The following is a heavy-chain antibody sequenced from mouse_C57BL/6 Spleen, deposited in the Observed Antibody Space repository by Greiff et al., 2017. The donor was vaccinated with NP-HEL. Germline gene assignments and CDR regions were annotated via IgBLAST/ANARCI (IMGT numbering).Heavy chain of an antibody. V-gene: IGHV1-81*01. CDR1: GYTFTSYG. Sequence: VMLVESGAELARPGASVKLSCKASGYTFTSYGISWVKQRTGQGLEWIGEIYPRSGNTYYNEKFKGKATLTADKSSSTAYMELRSLTSEDSAVYFCARSADYYGSSHFDYWGQGTTLTVSS. D-gene: IGHD1-1*01. CDR2: IYPRSGNT. J-gene: IGHJ2*01. CDR3: ARSADYYGSSHFDY.